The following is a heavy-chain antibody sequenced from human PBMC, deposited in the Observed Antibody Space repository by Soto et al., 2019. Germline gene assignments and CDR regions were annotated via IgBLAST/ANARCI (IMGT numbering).Heavy chain of an antibody. CDR1: GFSFTTYA. CDR2: IKQNGNDK. V-gene: IGHV3-30*02. D-gene: IGHD3-22*01. Sequence: QVQLVESGGGAVQPGGSLRLSCVASGFSFTTYAMHWVRQAPGKGLEWVALIKQNGNDKSYADSVKRRFTVSRDNSKNTVYLQMNSLRDEDAAVYYCVKDDSSGYYYVDYWGQGTLVTVSS. J-gene: IGHJ4*02. CDR3: VKDDSSGYYYVDY.